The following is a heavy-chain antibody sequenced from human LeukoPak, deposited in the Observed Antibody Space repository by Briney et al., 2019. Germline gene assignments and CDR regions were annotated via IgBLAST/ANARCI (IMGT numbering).Heavy chain of an antibody. D-gene: IGHD6-19*01. CDR2: IIPIFGTA. V-gene: IGHV1-69*05. CDR1: GGTFSSYA. J-gene: IGHJ6*03. Sequence: SVKVSCKATGGTFSSYAISWVRQAPGQGLEWMGRIIPIFGTANYAQKFQGRVTITTDESTSTAYMELSSLRSEDTAVYYCARDVTVAGTFTRQNYYYYYMDVWGKGTTVTVSS. CDR3: ARDVTVAGTFTRQNYYYYYMDV.